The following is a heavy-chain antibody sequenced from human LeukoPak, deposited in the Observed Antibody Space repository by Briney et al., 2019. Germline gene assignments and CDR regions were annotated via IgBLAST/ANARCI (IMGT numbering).Heavy chain of an antibody. CDR3: ARDSTLCRGTNCYQNDPFDI. CDR2: ISAYNGNT. D-gene: IGHD2-2*01. V-gene: IGHV1-18*01. CDR1: DSTFNSQG. Sequence: ASVKVSCKAFDSTFNSQGFSWVRQAPGQGLEWMGWISAYNGNTRFARKLQDRVSMTTDTSATTAYTELRSLTSDDTATYYCARDSTLCRGTNCYQNDPFDIWGQGTMVTVSS. J-gene: IGHJ3*02.